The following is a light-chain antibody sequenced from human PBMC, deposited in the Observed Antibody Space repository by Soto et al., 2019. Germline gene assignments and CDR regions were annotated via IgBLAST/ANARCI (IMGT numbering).Light chain of an antibody. CDR2: GSS. Sequence: PVERVTLSCRASQSVSMHLAWYKQKTGQDPRLLIFGSSARATGITDRFSGSGSGKEFNLNIDRLEHEDFAMYYCQQYSDSTPTFGQGTQVEIK. CDR3: QQYSDSTPT. CDR1: QSVSMH. J-gene: IGKJ1*01. V-gene: IGKV3-20*01.